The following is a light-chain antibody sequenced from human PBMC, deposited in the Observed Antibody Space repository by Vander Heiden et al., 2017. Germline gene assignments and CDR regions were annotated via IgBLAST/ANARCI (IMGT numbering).Light chain of an antibody. CDR1: QSVSSSY. J-gene: IGKJ1*01. CDR2: GAS. V-gene: IGKV3-20*01. CDR3: QQYGSSPWT. Sequence: IALTQSPGTLSLSPGERATLSCRASQSVSSSYLAWYLQKPGQAPRLLIYGASSRATGIPERFSGSGSGTDFTLTISRLEPEDFAVYYCQQYGSSPWTFGQGTKVEIK.